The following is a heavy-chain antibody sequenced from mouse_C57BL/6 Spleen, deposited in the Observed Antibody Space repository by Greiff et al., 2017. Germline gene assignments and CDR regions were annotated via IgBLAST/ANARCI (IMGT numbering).Heavy chain of an antibody. V-gene: IGHV5-9-1*02. CDR2: ISSGGDYI. J-gene: IGHJ4*01. CDR1: GFTFSSYA. D-gene: IGHD3-2*02. Sequence: EVMLVESGEGLVKPGGSLKLSCAASGFTFSSYAMSWVRQTPEKRLEWVAYISSGGDYIYYADTVKGRFTISRDNARNTLYLQMSSLKSEDTAMYYCTRQLRLEGYMDYWGQGTSVTVSS. CDR3: TRQLRLEGYMDY.